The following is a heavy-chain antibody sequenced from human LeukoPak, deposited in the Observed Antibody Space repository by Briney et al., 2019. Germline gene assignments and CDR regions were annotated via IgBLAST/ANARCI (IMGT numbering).Heavy chain of an antibody. CDR3: ARDVSVSGMDV. Sequence: GGSLRLSCAASGFTFTDYWMSWVRQAPGKGLEWVANIKRDGSEKYYVDSVKGRFTISRDNPKKSVYLQMNSLRAEDTAIYYYARDVSVSGMDVWGQGTTVTVSS. CDR2: IKRDGSEK. V-gene: IGHV3-7*01. D-gene: IGHD5/OR15-5a*01. CDR1: GFTFTDYW. J-gene: IGHJ6*02.